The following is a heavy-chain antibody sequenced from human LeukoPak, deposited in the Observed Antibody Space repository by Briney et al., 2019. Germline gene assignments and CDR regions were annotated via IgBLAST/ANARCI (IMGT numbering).Heavy chain of an antibody. J-gene: IGHJ4*02. D-gene: IGHD2-21*02. CDR1: GFTFSSYG. Sequence: GTLRLSCAASGFTFSSYGMSWVRQAPGKGLEWVSAISGSGGSTYYADSVKGRFTISRDNSKNTLYLQMNSLRAGDTAVYYCARAAYCGGDCYSAPDYWGQGTLVTVSS. V-gene: IGHV3-23*01. CDR2: ISGSGGST. CDR3: ARAAYCGGDCYSAPDY.